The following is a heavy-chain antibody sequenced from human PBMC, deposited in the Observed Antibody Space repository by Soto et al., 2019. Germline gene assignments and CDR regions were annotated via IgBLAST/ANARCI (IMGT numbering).Heavy chain of an antibody. D-gene: IGHD6-13*01. J-gene: IGHJ4*02. CDR2: SYNSGST. CDR3: ARAPAQWYSGSWYYFDY. V-gene: IGHV4-59*01. CDR1: GGSISSYY. Sequence: QVQLQESGPGLVKPSQTLSLTCTVSGGSISSYYWSWSRQPPGKGLEWIGYSYNSGSTNYNPYLNTRVTITVDTSKNLFSLKLSYVTDEYTAVDYCARAPAQWYSGSWYYFDYLGQGTLVTASS.